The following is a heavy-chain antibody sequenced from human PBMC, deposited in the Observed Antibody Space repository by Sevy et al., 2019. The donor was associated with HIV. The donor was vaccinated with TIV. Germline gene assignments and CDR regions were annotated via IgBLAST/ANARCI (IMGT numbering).Heavy chain of an antibody. CDR1: GFTFNNYW. V-gene: IGHV3-7*03. J-gene: IGHJ4*02. D-gene: IGHD6-13*01. CDR2: IKQDGSDT. Sequence: GGSLRLSCAASGFTFNNYWMTWVRQAPGKGLEWVANIKQDGSDTYYMESVKGRINISRDNTKNSLYLQLTSLRAEYTAVYYCAGSWYYWGHLGYWGQGTLVTVSS. CDR3: AGSWYYWGHLGY.